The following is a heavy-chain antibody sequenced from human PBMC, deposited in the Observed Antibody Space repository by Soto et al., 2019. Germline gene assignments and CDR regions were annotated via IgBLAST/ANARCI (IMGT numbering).Heavy chain of an antibody. V-gene: IGHV1-2*04. D-gene: IGHD3-3*01. CDR3: ARGIKYDFWSGYPRYYGMDV. CDR1: GYTFTGYY. Sequence: ASVKVSCKASGYTFTGYYMHWVRQAPGQGLEWMGWINPNSGGTNYAQKFQGWVTMTRDTSISTAYMELSRLRSDDTAVYYCARGIKYDFWSGYPRYYGMDVWGQGTTVTVS. J-gene: IGHJ6*02. CDR2: INPNSGGT.